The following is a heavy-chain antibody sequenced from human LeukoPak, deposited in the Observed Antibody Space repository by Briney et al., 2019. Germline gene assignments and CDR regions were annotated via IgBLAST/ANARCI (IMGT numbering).Heavy chain of an antibody. CDR3: AKDRLRCSSTSCYDVENWFDP. J-gene: IGHJ5*02. CDR2: ISGSGGST. Sequence: GSLRLSCAASGFTFSSYAMSWVRQAPGKGLEWVSAISGSGGSTYYADSVKGRFTISRDNSKNTLYLQMNSLRAEDTAVYYCAKDRLRCSSTSCYDVENWFDPWGQGTLVTVSS. V-gene: IGHV3-23*01. CDR1: GFTFSSYA. D-gene: IGHD2-2*01.